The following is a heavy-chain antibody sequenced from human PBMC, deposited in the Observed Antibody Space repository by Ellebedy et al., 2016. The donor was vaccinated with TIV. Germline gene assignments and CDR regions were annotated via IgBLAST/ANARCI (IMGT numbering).Heavy chain of an antibody. CDR2: ISGYNGNR. Sequence: AASVKVSCKASGYTFTNYGITWVRQAPGQGLEWMGWISGYNGNRNYAQKLQGRVTMTTDTSTSTAYMELRSLRSDDTAVYYWAREMSEGIAVAGTYAIWGQGTLVTVSS. CDR1: GYTFTNYG. V-gene: IGHV1-18*01. D-gene: IGHD6-19*01. J-gene: IGHJ4*02. CDR3: AREMSEGIAVAGTYAI.